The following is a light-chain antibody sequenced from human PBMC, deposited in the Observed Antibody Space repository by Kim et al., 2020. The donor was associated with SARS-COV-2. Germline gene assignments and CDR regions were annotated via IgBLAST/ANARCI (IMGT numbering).Light chain of an antibody. V-gene: IGKV3-20*01. CDR3: QQYETSPRT. J-gene: IGKJ1*01. CDR2: DAS. Sequence: SPGERATLSCRARQSVSSSYLTWYQQKPGQAPRLLIYDASKRATGIPDRFSGSGSGTDFTLTISRLEPEDFAMFYCQQYETSPRTFGQGTKVEIK. CDR1: QSVSSSY.